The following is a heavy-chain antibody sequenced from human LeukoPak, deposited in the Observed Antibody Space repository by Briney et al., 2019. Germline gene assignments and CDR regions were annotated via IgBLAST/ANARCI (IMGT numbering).Heavy chain of an antibody. J-gene: IGHJ4*02. D-gene: IGHD3-22*01. Sequence: PSETLSLTCAVYGGSFSGYYWSWIRQPPGKGLEWIGEINHSGSTNYNPSLKSRVTISVDTSKNQLSLKLSSVTAADTAVYYCARGPYYYDSSGYYYDASLDYWGQGTLVTVSS. V-gene: IGHV4-34*01. CDR1: GGSFSGYY. CDR2: INHSGST. CDR3: ARGPYYYDSSGYYYDASLDY.